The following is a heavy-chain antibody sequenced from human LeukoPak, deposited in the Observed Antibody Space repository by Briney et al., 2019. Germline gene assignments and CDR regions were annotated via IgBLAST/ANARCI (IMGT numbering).Heavy chain of an antibody. Sequence: TLSLTCTVSGGSISSGSYYWSWIRQPAGKGLEWIGRIYTSGSTNYNPSLKSRVTMSVDTSKNQFSLKLSSVTAADTAVYYCAREPRFLEWPPLDYWGQGTLVTVSS. CDR1: GGSISSGSYY. D-gene: IGHD3-3*01. V-gene: IGHV4-61*02. CDR2: IYTSGST. J-gene: IGHJ4*02. CDR3: AREPRFLEWPPLDY.